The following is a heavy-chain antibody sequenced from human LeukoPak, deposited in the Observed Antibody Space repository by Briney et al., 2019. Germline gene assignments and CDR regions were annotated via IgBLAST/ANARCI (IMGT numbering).Heavy chain of an antibody. CDR1: GGSFSGYY. Sequence: KPSETLSLTCAVYGGSFSGYYWSWIRQPPGKGLEWIGEINHSGSTNYHPSLKSRVTISVDTSKNQFSLKLSSVTAADTAVYYCARVGSGVNGPVDYWGQGTLVTVSS. D-gene: IGHD3-10*01. CDR3: ARVGSGVNGPVDY. V-gene: IGHV4-34*01. CDR2: INHSGST. J-gene: IGHJ4*02.